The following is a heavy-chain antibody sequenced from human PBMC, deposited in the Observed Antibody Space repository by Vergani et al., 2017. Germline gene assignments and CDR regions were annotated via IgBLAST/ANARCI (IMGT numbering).Heavy chain of an antibody. Sequence: EVQLLESGGGLVQPGGSRRLSCAGAGFTFDTYTMDYVRQAPGKGLEWVATISSGGGDIFYADSVKGRFTISRDNSKNTLFLQMNSLKDEDTAIYYCAKGGWNYWFDSWGQGTLVIVS. CDR3: AKGGWNYWFDS. V-gene: IGHV3-23*01. CDR2: ISSGGGDI. CDR1: GFTFDTYT. J-gene: IGHJ5*01. D-gene: IGHD1-1*01.